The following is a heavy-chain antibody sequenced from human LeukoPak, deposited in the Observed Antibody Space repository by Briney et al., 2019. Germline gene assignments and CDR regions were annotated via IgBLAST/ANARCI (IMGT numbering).Heavy chain of an antibody. CDR1: GGSMSSYY. V-gene: IGHV4-59*01. CDR2: IYYSGSA. J-gene: IGHJ4*02. D-gene: IGHD3-22*01. CDR3: ARVGDSSGYSVLDS. Sequence: SETLSLTCSVSGGSMSSYYWNWIRHTPGKGLEWIGHIYYSGSADYNASLKSRATMFVDTSKNEFSLTLRSVTAADTAVYYCARVGDSSGYSVLDSWGQGTLVTVSS.